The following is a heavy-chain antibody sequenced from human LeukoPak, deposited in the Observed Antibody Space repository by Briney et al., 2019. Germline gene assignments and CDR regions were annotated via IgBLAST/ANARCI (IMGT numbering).Heavy chain of an antibody. J-gene: IGHJ6*03. CDR3: ARGGGISHYYYMDV. CDR1: SDSIFTSNW. D-gene: IGHD6-13*01. Sequence: SGTLSLTCTVSSDSIFTSNWWSWVRQPPGKGLEWIGYIYYSGSTNYNPSLKSRVTISVDTSKNQFSLKLSSVTAADTAVYYCARGGGISHYYYMDVWGKGTTVTISS. V-gene: IGHV4-4*02. CDR2: IYYSGST.